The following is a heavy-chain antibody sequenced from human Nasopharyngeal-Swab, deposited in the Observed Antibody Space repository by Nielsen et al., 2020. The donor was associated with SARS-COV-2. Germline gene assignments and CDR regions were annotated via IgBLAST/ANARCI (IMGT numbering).Heavy chain of an antibody. CDR3: ARCSGWDRRNDY. Sequence: VRQAPGKGLEWIGEIYHSGRTNYNTSLKSLVTISVDKSKNQFSLKLSSVTAADTAVYYCARCSGWDRRNDYWGQGTLVTVSS. V-gene: IGHV4-4*02. J-gene: IGHJ4*02. CDR2: IYHSGRT. D-gene: IGHD6-19*01.